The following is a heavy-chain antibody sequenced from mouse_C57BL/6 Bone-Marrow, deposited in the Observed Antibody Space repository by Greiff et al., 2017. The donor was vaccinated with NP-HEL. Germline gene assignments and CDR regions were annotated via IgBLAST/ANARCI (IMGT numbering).Heavy chain of an antibody. D-gene: IGHD1-1*01. J-gene: IGHJ4*01. CDR2: IDPSDSET. CDR3: ARSSTVVARYAMDY. CDR1: GYTFTSYW. V-gene: IGHV1-52*01. Sequence: QVQLQQPGAELVRPGSSVKLSCKASGYTFTSYWMHWVKQRPIQGLEWIGNIDPSDSETHYNQKFKDKATLTVDKSSSTAYMQLSSLTSEDSAVYYCARSSTVVARYAMDYWGQGTSVTVSS.